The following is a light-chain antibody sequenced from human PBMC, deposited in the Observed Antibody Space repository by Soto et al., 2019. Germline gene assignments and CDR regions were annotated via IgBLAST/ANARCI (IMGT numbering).Light chain of an antibody. V-gene: IGKV1-27*01. CDR1: RGIIDY. CDR3: QKYNTAPQT. CDR2: AAS. Sequence: DIQMTQSPSSLSASVGDRVTITCRASRGIIDYLAWYQQKPGKVPKLLIYAASTLQSGVPSRFSGSGSGTDFTLTISSLQPEDVATYYCQKYNTAPQTFGPGTRVEIK. J-gene: IGKJ1*01.